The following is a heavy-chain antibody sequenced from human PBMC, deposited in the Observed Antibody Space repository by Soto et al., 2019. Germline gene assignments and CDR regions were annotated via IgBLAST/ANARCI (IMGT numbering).Heavy chain of an antibody. CDR3: ARGGSNWNYAVHRAAVRRAFDI. J-gene: IGHJ3*02. V-gene: IGHV4-34*01. CDR1: GGSFSGYY. Sequence: QVQLQQWGAGLLKPSETLSLTCAVYGGSFSGYYWSWIRQPPGKGLEWIGEINHSGSTNYNPSLKRRLTISVDTSKNQFSLKLSSVTAADTAVYYCARGGSNWNYAVHRAAVRRAFDIWGQGTMVTVSS. CDR2: INHSGST. D-gene: IGHD1-7*01.